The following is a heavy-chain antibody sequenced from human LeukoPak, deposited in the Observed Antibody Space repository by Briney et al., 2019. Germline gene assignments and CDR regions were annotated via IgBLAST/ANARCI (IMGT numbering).Heavy chain of an antibody. CDR2: IYHSGST. Sequence: SGTLSLTCAVSGGSISSSNWWSWVRQPPGKGLEWIGEIYHSGSTNYNPSLKSRVTISVDKSKNQFSLKLSSVTAADTAVYYCAKRRGDYYDSSGYLNAFDIWGQGTMVTVSS. D-gene: IGHD3-22*01. V-gene: IGHV4-4*02. CDR1: GGSISSSNW. J-gene: IGHJ3*02. CDR3: AKRRGDYYDSSGYLNAFDI.